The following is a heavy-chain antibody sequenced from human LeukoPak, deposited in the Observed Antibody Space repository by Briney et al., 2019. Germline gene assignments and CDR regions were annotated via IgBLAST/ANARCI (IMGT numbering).Heavy chain of an antibody. J-gene: IGHJ4*02. D-gene: IGHD3-10*01. Sequence: GGSLTLSCTVSGFTFSNYWMRWVRQAPGKGLEWVASIDKNGREKRYVDSVEGRFTISRDNAANSVYLQMTSLGAEDTAVYYCGTYTQNFGAPGTDYWGQGTLVTVSS. CDR3: GTYTQNFGAPGTDY. CDR1: GFTFSNYW. CDR2: IDKNGREK. V-gene: IGHV3-7*01.